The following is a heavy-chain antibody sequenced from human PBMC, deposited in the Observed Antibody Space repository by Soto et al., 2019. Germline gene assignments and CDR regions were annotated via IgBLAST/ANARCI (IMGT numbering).Heavy chain of an antibody. V-gene: IGHV4-39*01. CDR2: IYYSGST. Sequence: KPSETLSLTCTVSGGSISSSSYYWGWIRQPPGKGLEWIGSIYYSGSTYYNPSLKSRVTISVDTSKNQFSLKLSSVTAADTAVYYCARIVRDLSYYFDYWGQGTLVTVSS. CDR1: GGSISSSSYY. D-gene: IGHD3-16*02. CDR3: ARIVRDLSYYFDY. J-gene: IGHJ4*02.